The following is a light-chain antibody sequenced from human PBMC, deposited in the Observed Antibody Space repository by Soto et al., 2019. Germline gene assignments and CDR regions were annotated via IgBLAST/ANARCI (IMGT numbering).Light chain of an antibody. CDR2: DAS. CDR1: QSVSSY. V-gene: IGKV3-11*01. Sequence: EIVLTQSPATLSLSPGERATLSCRASQSVSSYLAWYQQKPGQAPRLLIYDASSRATGIPARFSCSGSRTDFTLTISSLEPEDFAVYYCQLRSKWPPLTFGQGTRLEIK. J-gene: IGKJ5*01. CDR3: QLRSKWPPLT.